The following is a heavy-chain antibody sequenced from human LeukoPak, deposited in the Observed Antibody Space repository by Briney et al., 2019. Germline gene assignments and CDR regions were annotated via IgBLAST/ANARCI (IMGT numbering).Heavy chain of an antibody. D-gene: IGHD6-19*01. V-gene: IGHV3-23*01. Sequence: PGASLRLSCAASGFTFSSYAMSWVRQAPGKGLEWVSAISGSGGSTCYADSVKGRFTISRDNAKNTLYLQMNSLRAEDTAVYYCTSYTSGWNWGQGTLVTVSS. CDR1: GFTFSSYA. CDR3: TSYTSGWN. J-gene: IGHJ4*02. CDR2: ISGSGGST.